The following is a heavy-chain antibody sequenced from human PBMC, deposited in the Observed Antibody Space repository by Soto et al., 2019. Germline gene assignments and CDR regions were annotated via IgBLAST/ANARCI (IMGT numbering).Heavy chain of an antibody. CDR1: GGSISSGDYY. J-gene: IGHJ4*02. V-gene: IGHV4-30-4*01. CDR2: IDYSGST. CDR3: AVSIGARYFDY. D-gene: IGHD6-6*01. Sequence: QVQLQESGPGLVKPSQTLSLTCTVSGGSISSGDYYWSWIRQPPGKVLEWIGYIDYSGSTYYNPSSKSRVTISVDTSKNQFSLKLSSVTAADTAVYYCAVSIGARYFDYWGQGTLVTVSS.